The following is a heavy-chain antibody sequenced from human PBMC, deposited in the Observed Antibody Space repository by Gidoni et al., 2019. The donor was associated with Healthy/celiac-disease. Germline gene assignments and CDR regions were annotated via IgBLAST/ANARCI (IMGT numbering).Heavy chain of an antibody. J-gene: IGHJ3*02. V-gene: IGHV4-34*01. CDR2: INHSGST. CDR1: GGSFSGYY. Sequence: QVQLQQWGAGLLKPSETLSLTCAVSGGSFSGYYWSWIRQPPGKGLEWIGEINHSGSTNYNPSLKSRVTISVDTSKNQFSLKLSSVTAADTDVYYCARGRGAYDILTGYYKESDAFDIWGQGTMVTVSS. D-gene: IGHD3-9*01. CDR3: ARGRGAYDILTGYYKESDAFDI.